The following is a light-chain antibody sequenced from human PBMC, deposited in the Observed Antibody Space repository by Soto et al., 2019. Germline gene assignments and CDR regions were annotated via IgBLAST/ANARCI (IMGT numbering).Light chain of an antibody. CDR1: QGISNS. V-gene: IGKV1-27*01. Sequence: DIQMTQSPSSLSASVGDRVTITCRASQGISNSLAWYQQNAGKSPKLLIYAASNLQSGVPSRFSGSGSGTECSLTSSSLQREDGGTHYCQTYNGARVTFGGWTKVEIK. J-gene: IGKJ4*01. CDR2: AAS. CDR3: QTYNGARVT.